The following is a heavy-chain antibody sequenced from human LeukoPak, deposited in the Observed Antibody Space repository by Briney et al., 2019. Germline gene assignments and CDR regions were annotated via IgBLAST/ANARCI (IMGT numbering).Heavy chain of an antibody. CDR1: GYTFTGYY. J-gene: IGHJ4*02. CDR3: ARGGLSDYYDSSGYYGELRY. Sequence: ASVKVSCKASGYTFTGYYMHWVRQAPGQGLEWMGIINPSGGSTSYAQKFQGRVTMTRDTSTSTVYMELSSLRSEDTAVYYCARGGLSDYYDSSGYYGELRYWGQGTLVTVSS. CDR2: INPSGGST. V-gene: IGHV1-46*01. D-gene: IGHD3-22*01.